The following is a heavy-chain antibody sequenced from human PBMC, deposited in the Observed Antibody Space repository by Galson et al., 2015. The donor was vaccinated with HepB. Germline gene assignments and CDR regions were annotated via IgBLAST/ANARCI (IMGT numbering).Heavy chain of an antibody. J-gene: IGHJ6*02. CDR2: ISGSGGST. Sequence: SLRLSCAASGFTFSSYAMSWVRQAPGKGLEWVSVISGSGGSTYYAASVKGRFTISRDNSKNTLYLQMNSLRAEDTAVYYCAKVQTSLWFGELNYYYGMDVWGQGTTVTV. CDR1: GFTFSSYA. V-gene: IGHV3-23*01. D-gene: IGHD3-10*01. CDR3: AKVQTSLWFGELNYYYGMDV.